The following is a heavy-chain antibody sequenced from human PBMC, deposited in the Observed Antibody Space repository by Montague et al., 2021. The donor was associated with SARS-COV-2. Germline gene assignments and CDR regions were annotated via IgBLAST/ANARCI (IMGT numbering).Heavy chain of an antibody. V-gene: IGHV4-39*01. CDR2: IYYSGST. D-gene: IGHD3-9*01. J-gene: IGHJ6*02. CDR1: GGSISSSSYY. CDR3: ARRLNYKILTGGALQYYYGMDI. Sequence: SETLSLTCTVSGGSISSSSYYWGWLRQPPGKGLEWIGSIYYSGSTYYNPSLKSRVTISVDTSKNQFSLKLSSVTAADTAVYYCARRLNYKILTGGALQYYYGMDIWGQGTTVTVSS.